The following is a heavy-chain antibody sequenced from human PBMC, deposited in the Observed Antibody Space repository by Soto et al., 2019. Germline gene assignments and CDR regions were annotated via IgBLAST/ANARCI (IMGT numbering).Heavy chain of an antibody. Sequence: SETLSLTCTVSCGSISTADYSWSWVRQSPGKGLEWIGHIYNSGITYYNPSLKSRVVISIDTSRNQFSLRLNSLTAADRAVYFCARGVTVFGLVSRFWFDPWGQGTVVTVSS. CDR1: CGSISTADYS. CDR2: IYNSGIT. J-gene: IGHJ5*02. V-gene: IGHV4-30-4*01. D-gene: IGHD3-3*01. CDR3: ARGVTVFGLVSRFWFDP.